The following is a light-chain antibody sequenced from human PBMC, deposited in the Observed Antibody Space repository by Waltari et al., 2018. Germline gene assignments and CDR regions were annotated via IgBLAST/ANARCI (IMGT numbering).Light chain of an antibody. J-gene: IGKJ1*01. CDR1: QSVSNN. Sequence: GERATLSCRASQSVSNNLAWYQHKPGQAPRLVMYDASTRASGLPARFSGTGSGREFTLTINSLQSEDVAIYYCQQYSNWPPWTFGQGTTVEIK. CDR3: QQYSNWPPWT. CDR2: DAS. V-gene: IGKV3-15*01.